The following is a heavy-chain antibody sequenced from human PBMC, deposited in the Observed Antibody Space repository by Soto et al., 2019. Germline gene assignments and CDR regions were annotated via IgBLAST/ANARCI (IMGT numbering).Heavy chain of an antibody. Sequence: GVLRLSCAASGFAVKNYQMNWVRQAPGKGLEWVSVIYSGGVTYYPDSVKGRFTTIRDTSKNTVYLQMNSLRADDTAMYYCARDPSTTGYYGLDVWGQGTTVTVSS. J-gene: IGHJ6*02. CDR2: IYSGGVT. CDR3: ARDPSTTGYYGLDV. CDR1: GFAVKNYQ. V-gene: IGHV3-53*01.